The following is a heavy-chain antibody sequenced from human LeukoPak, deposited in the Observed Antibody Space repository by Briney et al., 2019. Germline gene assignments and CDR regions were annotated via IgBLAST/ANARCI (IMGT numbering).Heavy chain of an antibody. V-gene: IGHV3-23*01. Sequence: HAGGSLRLSCAASGFTLSSYAMSWVRQAPGKGLQWVSGISSSGGSTYYVDSVKGRFTISTDNSKNTLYLQMNSLRAEDTAVYYCARSLSSRFSGPRRPYYFDSWGQGTLVTVSS. J-gene: IGHJ4*02. CDR3: ARSLSSRFSGPRRPYYFDS. D-gene: IGHD3-16*02. CDR1: GFTLSSYA. CDR2: ISSSGGST.